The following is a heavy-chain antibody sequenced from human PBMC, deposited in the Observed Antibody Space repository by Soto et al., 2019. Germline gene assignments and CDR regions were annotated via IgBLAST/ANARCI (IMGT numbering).Heavy chain of an antibody. CDR2: TYYRSKWYN. V-gene: IGHV6-1*01. CDR3: ASCRERYGAFCYNFDY. Sequence: SQTLSLTCAISGDSVSSNSAAWNWIRQSPSRGLEWLGRTYYRSKWYNDYAVSVKSRITINPDTSKNQISLQLNSVTPEDTAVYYCASCRERYGAFCYNFDYWGLGILVTVSS. J-gene: IGHJ4*02. D-gene: IGHD2-15*01. CDR1: GDSVSSNSAA.